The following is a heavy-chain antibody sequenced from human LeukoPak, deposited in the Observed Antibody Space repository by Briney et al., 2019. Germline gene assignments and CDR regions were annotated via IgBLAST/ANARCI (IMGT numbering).Heavy chain of an antibody. CDR2: ISNNGGYT. V-gene: IGHV3-23*01. D-gene: IGHD3-3*01. J-gene: IGHJ6*02. CDR1: GFTFSSSA. Sequence: GGSLRLSCAASGFTFSSSAMSWVRQAPGKGLEWVSAISNNGGYTYYADSVQGRFTISRDNSKSTLCLQMNSLRAEDTAVYYCARDPMVEWVEDYYYYGMDVWGQGTTVTVSS. CDR3: ARDPMVEWVEDYYYYGMDV.